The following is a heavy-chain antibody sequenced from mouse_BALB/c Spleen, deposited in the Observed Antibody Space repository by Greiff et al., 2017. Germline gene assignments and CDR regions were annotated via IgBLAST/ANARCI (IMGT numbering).Heavy chain of an antibody. J-gene: IGHJ4*01. CDR2: INPYNDGT. D-gene: IGHD2-1*01. CDR3: ARVGGNYEAMDY. Sequence: LEESGPELVKPGASVKMSCKASGYTFTSYVMHWVKQKPGQGLEGIGYINPYNDGTKYNEKFKGKATLTSDKSSSTAYMELSSLTSEDSAVYYCARVGGNYEAMDYWGQGTSVTVSS. V-gene: IGHV1-14*01. CDR1: GYTFTSYV.